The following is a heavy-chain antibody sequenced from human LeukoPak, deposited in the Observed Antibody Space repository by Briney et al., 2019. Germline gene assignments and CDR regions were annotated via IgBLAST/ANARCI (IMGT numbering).Heavy chain of an antibody. CDR1: GLTLSNFG. CDR3: AKAPGHGESYLHNWFDP. J-gene: IGHJ5*02. V-gene: IGHV3-30*02. D-gene: IGHD1-26*01. CDR2: IAFDGKKT. Sequence: TGRSLRLSCAASGLTLSNFGMHWVRQAPGKGLEWVAFIAFDGKKTHYTDSVKGRFTISRDNSKSMVYLQMNSLRAEDTAVYYCAKAPGHGESYLHNWFDPWGQGTLVTVSS.